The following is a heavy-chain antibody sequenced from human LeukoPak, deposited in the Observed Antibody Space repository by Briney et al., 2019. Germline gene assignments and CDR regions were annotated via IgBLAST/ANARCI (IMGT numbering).Heavy chain of an antibody. V-gene: IGHV1-2*02. Sequence: GASVKVSCKASGYTFTGYYMHWVRQAPGQGLEWMGWINPNSGGTNYAQKFQGRVTMTRDMSISTAYMELSRLRSDDTAVYYCATAEVVVITTAFDYWGQGTLVTVSS. CDR3: ATAEVVVITTAFDY. CDR2: INPNSGGT. J-gene: IGHJ4*02. D-gene: IGHD3-22*01. CDR1: GYTFTGYY.